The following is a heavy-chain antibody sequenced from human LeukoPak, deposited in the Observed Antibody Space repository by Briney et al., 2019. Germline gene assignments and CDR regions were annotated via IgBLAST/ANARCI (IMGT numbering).Heavy chain of an antibody. D-gene: IGHD5-18*01. CDR1: GFTFSSYD. CDR3: ARGKYSYGSYYYYYGMDV. CDR2: IGTAGDT. Sequence: GGSLRLSCAASGFTFSSYDMHWVRQATGKGLEWVSAIGTAGDTYYPGSVKGRFTISRENAKNSLYLQMNSLRAGDTAVYYCARGKYSYGSYYYYYGMDVWGQGTTVTVSS. J-gene: IGHJ6*02. V-gene: IGHV3-13*01.